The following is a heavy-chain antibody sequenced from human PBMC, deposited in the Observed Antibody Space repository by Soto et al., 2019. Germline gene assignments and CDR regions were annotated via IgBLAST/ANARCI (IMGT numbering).Heavy chain of an antibody. CDR2: IIPIFGTA. Sequence: QVQLVQSGAEVKKPGSSVKVSCKASGGTFSSYAISWVRQAPGQGLEWMGGIIPIFGTANYAQKFQGRVTITEDESTSTAYMELSSLRSEDAAVYYCARETGLRTQLWVDFGKRDYYYGMDVWGQGNTVTVSS. J-gene: IGHJ6*02. V-gene: IGHV1-69*01. D-gene: IGHD5-18*01. CDR1: GGTFSSYA. CDR3: ARETGLRTQLWVDFGKRDYYYGMDV.